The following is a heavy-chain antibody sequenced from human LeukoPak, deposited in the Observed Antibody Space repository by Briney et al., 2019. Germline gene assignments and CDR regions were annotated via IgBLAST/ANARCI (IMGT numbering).Heavy chain of an antibody. J-gene: IGHJ3*02. Sequence: ASVKVSCKASGFTFTGAYMHWVRQAPGQGLEWMGWISAYNGNTNYAQSLQGRVTMTTDTSTTTAYLELRSLRSDDTAVYYCARGAYCGGDCSSSDAFDIWGQGTMVTVSS. D-gene: IGHD2-21*01. CDR3: ARGAYCGGDCSSSDAFDI. V-gene: IGHV1-18*04. CDR2: ISAYNGNT. CDR1: GFTFTGAY.